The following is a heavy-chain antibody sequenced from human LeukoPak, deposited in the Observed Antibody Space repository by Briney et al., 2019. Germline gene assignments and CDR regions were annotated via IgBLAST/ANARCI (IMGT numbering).Heavy chain of an antibody. D-gene: IGHD6-6*01. CDR3: ARDLGHCRNVICSSSAY. CDR2: ISTYNGNT. Sequence: ASVKVSCKGSGYIFDRYGVSWVRQAPGQGLEWMGWISTYNGNTIYAEKIQGRVTMTTDTSTNTVYMELRRLRSDDTAVYYCARDLGHCRNVICSSSAYWGRGSLVTVSS. CDR1: GYIFDRYG. J-gene: IGHJ4*02. V-gene: IGHV1-18*01.